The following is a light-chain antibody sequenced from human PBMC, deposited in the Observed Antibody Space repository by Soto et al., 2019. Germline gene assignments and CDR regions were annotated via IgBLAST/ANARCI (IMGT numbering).Light chain of an antibody. Sequence: QSALTQPPSASGSPGQSVTISCTGTSSDVGGYNYVSWYQQHPGKAPKVMIYDVNKRPSGVPGRFSGYKSGNTASLTVSGLQAEDEADYYCSPHAGSDNPFVFGTGTKLTVL. V-gene: IGLV2-8*01. CDR2: DVN. J-gene: IGLJ1*01. CDR3: SPHAGSDNPFV. CDR1: SSDVGGYNY.